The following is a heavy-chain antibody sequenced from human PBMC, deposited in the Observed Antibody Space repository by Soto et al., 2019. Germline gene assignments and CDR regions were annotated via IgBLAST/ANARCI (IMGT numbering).Heavy chain of an antibody. CDR3: ARAALPPSAGNFDY. V-gene: IGHV4-61*01. Sequence: QVQLQESGPGLVKPSETLSLTCTVPGGSVSSDIYYWNWIRQPPGTGLEWIGYIYYSGSTNYNPSLTSRVTISVATSKTQFSLKLSSVTAADTAVYYCARAALPPSAGNFDYWGQGTLVTVSS. D-gene: IGHD6-13*01. CDR1: GGSVSSDIYY. J-gene: IGHJ4*02. CDR2: IYYSGST.